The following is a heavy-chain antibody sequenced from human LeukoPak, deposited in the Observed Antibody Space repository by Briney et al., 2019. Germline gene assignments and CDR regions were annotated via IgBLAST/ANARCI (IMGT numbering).Heavy chain of an antibody. CDR3: ARSRVTTVVIDY. CDR2: INAGSGNT. J-gene: IGHJ4*02. Sequence: ASVKVSCKASGYTFTSYAMHWVRQAPGQRLEWMGWINAGSGNTKYSQKFQGRVTITRDTSASTAYMELSSLRSEDTAVYYCARSRVTTVVIDYWGQGTLVTVSS. D-gene: IGHD4-23*01. V-gene: IGHV1-3*01. CDR1: GYTFTSYA.